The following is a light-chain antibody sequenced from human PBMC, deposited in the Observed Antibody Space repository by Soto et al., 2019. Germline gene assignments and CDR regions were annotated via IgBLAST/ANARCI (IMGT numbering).Light chain of an antibody. CDR3: QQPNKFFWT. J-gene: IGKJ1*01. CDR2: DTT. Sequence: MVFTQSPATLSLSPGVRATLACRVSQSVSSYLAWYQQKPGQAPRLLMYDTTNRAHGIPTRFSGSGSGTACTLNISKLEPEHFAAYFCQQPNKFFWTSGKGSKV. CDR1: QSVSSY. V-gene: IGKV3-11*01.